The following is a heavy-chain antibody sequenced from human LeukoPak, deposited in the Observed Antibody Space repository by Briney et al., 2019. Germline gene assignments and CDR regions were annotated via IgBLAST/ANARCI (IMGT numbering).Heavy chain of an antibody. V-gene: IGHV3-30-3*01. J-gene: IGHJ6*02. CDR2: ISDDGSNK. CDR1: RFTLSSYA. Sequence: PGRSLRLSCAASRFTLSSYAMHWVRQAPGKGLEWEAVISDDGSNKYYADSVKGRFTISRDNSKNTLYLQMNSLRAEDTAVYYCARDPEYCSSTSCYQYYYYGMDVWGQGSTVTVSS. D-gene: IGHD2-2*01. CDR3: ARDPEYCSSTSCYQYYYYGMDV.